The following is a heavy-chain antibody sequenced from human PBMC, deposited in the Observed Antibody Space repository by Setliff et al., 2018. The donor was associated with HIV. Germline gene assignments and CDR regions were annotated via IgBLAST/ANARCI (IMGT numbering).Heavy chain of an antibody. CDR3: ARSPSYRSSWEYYFDH. D-gene: IGHD6-13*01. V-gene: IGHV4-4*09. Sequence: PSETLSLTCTVSGDSISGYHWNWLRQTPGKGLEWIGYIYTSRGTNYNHSLRTRVIISVDTSNQFSLKLSSVTAADAAVYYCARSPSYRSSWEYYFDHWGQGILVTVSS. J-gene: IGHJ4*02. CDR2: IYTSRGT. CDR1: GDSISGYH.